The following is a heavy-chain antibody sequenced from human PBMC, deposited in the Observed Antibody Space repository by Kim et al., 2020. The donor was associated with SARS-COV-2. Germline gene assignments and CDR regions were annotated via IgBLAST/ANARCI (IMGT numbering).Heavy chain of an antibody. V-gene: IGHV1-2*02. CDR1: GYTFRGHF. CDR2: IKSVSGDT. Sequence: ASVKVSCKASGYTFRGHFIHWVRQSPGQGLEWLGWIKSVSGDTNSAEKFRARVTLTRDPSTSTAYMELSGLTSADTAMYYCAHMGILDFGGQGTMVTV. CDR3: AHMGILDF. D-gene: IGHD6-13*01. J-gene: IGHJ3*01.